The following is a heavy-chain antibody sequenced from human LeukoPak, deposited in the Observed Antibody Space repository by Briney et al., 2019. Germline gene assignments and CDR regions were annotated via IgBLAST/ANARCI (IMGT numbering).Heavy chain of an antibody. CDR2: IYSGDIT. CDR3: WXGXGYXYGFPDY. J-gene: IGHJ4*02. D-gene: IGHD5-18*01. V-gene: IGHV3-53*01. Sequence: GGSLRLSCAASGFSVSNNYMSWVRQAPGKGLEWVSVIYSGDITYYTDSVKGRFTISRDNSKNTLYLQMNSLRAEDTAVYYCWXGXGYXYGFPDYWGQGTLVTVSS. CDR1: GFSVSNNY.